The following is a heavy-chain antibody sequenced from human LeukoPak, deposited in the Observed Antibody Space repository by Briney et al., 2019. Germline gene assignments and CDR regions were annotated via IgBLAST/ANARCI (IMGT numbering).Heavy chain of an antibody. Sequence: PSGTPSLTCAVSGVSISSSEWWIWVRQPPEQGLEWIGEIHRDGRTRYNPSLKSRVTMSMDYSKNQFSLSVTSVTAADTAIYYCGKTDIYFNPIDYWGPGSLVTVSS. D-gene: IGHD3-9*01. CDR3: GKTDIYFNPIDY. V-gene: IGHV4-4*02. CDR2: IHRDGRT. J-gene: IGHJ4*02. CDR1: GVSISSSEW.